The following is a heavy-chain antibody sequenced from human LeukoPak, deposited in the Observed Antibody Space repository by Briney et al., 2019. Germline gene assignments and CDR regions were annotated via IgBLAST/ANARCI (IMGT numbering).Heavy chain of an antibody. Sequence: SETLSLTCTVSGDSITSYYWSWIRQSAEKGLEWIGRIYTTGTTNYNPSLKGRVTVSVDTSKNQFFLKLRSVTAADTAVYYCARDVEASNFDSWGQGVQVTVSS. CDR1: GDSITSYY. CDR2: IYTTGTT. V-gene: IGHV4-4*07. D-gene: IGHD1-1*01. J-gene: IGHJ4*02. CDR3: ARDVEASNFDS.